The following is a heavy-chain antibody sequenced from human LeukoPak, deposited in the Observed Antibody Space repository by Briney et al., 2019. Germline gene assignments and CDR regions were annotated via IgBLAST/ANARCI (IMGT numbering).Heavy chain of an antibody. Sequence: PGESLKISCKGSGYSFTSYWIGWVRPTPGKGLEWMGIIYPGDSDTRYSPSFQGQVTLSADKPISTAYLQWGSLKASDTAMYYCAIAVVAATDFDYWGQGTLVTVSS. V-gene: IGHV5-51*01. CDR2: IYPGDSDT. CDR1: GYSFTSYW. D-gene: IGHD2-15*01. CDR3: AIAVVAATDFDY. J-gene: IGHJ4*02.